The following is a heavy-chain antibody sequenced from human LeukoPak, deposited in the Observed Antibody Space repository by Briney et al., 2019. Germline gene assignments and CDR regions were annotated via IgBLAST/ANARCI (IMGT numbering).Heavy chain of an antibody. Sequence: EASVKVSCKASGGTFSSYAISWVRQAPGQGLERMGGIIPIFGTANYAQKFQGRVTITADESTSTAYMELSSLRSEDTAVYYCARGGPHPAAFDIWGQGTMVTVSS. V-gene: IGHV1-69*13. J-gene: IGHJ3*02. CDR3: ARGGPHPAAFDI. CDR1: GGTFSSYA. CDR2: IIPIFGTA.